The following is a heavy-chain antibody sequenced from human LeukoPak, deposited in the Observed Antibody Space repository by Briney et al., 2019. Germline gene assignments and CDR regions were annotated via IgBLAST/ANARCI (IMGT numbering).Heavy chain of an antibody. Sequence: PGGSLRLSCAASGFTFSSYSMNWVRQAPGKGLEWVSSISSSSSYIYYADSVKGRFTISRDNAKNSLYLQMNSLRAEDTAVYYCARSIPYYDILTGSGFDYWGQGTLVTVSS. V-gene: IGHV3-21*01. CDR2: ISSSSSYI. CDR1: GFTFSSYS. J-gene: IGHJ4*02. CDR3: ARSIPYYDILTGSGFDY. D-gene: IGHD3-9*01.